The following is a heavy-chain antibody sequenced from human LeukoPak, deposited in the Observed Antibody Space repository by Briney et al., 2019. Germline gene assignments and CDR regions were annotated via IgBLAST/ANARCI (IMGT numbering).Heavy chain of an antibody. Sequence: SETLSLTCTVSGGSISSSSYYWGWIRQPPGKGLEWIGSIYYSGSTYYNPSLKSRVTISVDTSKNQFSLKLSSVTAADTAVYCCARLVRALYYFDYWGQGTLVTVSS. CDR3: ARLVRALYYFDY. J-gene: IGHJ4*02. V-gene: IGHV4-39*01. CDR2: IYYSGST. D-gene: IGHD3-10*02. CDR1: GGSISSSSYY.